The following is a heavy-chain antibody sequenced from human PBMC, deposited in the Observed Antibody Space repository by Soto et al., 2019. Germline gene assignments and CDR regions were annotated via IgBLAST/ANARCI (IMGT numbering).Heavy chain of an antibody. CDR3: ARVPFAVAAACWFDP. CDR2: IIPIFGTA. J-gene: IGHJ5*02. V-gene: IGHV1-69*12. Sequence: QVQLVQSGAEVKKPGSSVKVSCKASGGTFSSYAISWVRQAPGQGLEWMGGIIPIFGTANYAQKFQGRVTITADESTSTAYLDLTSLRSEDTAVYYCARVPFAVAAACWFDPWGQGTLVTVSS. CDR1: GGTFSSYA. D-gene: IGHD6-19*01.